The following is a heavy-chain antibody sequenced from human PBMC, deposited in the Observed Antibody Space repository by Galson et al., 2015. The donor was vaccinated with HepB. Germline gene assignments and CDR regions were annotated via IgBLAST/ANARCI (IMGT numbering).Heavy chain of an antibody. CDR3: VKTYYYGSGHYFDY. CDR1: GFTFSSYA. D-gene: IGHD3-10*01. Sequence: SLRLSCAASGFTFSSYAMHWVRQAPGKGLEYVSAISSNGGSTYYADSVKGRFTISRDNSKNTLYLQMSSLRAEDTAVYYCVKTYYYGSGHYFDYWGQGTTVTVSS. J-gene: IGHJ4*03. V-gene: IGHV3-64D*06. CDR2: ISSNGGST.